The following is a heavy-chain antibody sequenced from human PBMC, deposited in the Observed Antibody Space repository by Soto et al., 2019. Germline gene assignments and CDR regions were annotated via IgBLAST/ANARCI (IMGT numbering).Heavy chain of an antibody. Sequence: GGSLRLSCAASGFTFSSYGMHWARQAPGKGLEWVALISYDGGNEYFADSVKGRFTISRDNSKNTLYLQLSSLRSEDTAVYYCARGNTMVRGVIHYYYYMDVWGKGTTVTVSS. D-gene: IGHD3-10*01. CDR2: ISYDGGNE. J-gene: IGHJ6*03. CDR3: ARGNTMVRGVIHYYYYMDV. V-gene: IGHV3-30*03. CDR1: GFTFSSYG.